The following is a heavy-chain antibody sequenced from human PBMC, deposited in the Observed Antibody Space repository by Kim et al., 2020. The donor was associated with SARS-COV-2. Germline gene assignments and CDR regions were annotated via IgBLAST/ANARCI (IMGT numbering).Heavy chain of an antibody. Sequence: SETLSLTCAVSGYSISSGYYWGWIRQPPGKGLEWIGSIHHGGSTYYNPSLKSRVIISIDTSKNQFSLRLNSVTAADTAVYYCTSKYYYDTSGYYYADWWGQVTLVTVSS. CDR1: GYSISSGYY. J-gene: IGHJ4*02. D-gene: IGHD3-22*01. V-gene: IGHV4-38-2*01. CDR3: TSKYYYDTSGYYYADW. CDR2: IHHGGST.